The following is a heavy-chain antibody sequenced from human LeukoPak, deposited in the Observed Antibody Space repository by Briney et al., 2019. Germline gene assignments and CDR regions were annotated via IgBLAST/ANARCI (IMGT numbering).Heavy chain of an antibody. Sequence: GGSLRLSCAASGFTFSSYWMSWVRQAPGKGLEWVANIKQDGSEKYYVDSVKGRFTIPRDNAENSLYLQMNSLRAEDTAVYYCARADYGSGSYPDYWGQGTLVTVSS. J-gene: IGHJ4*02. CDR3: ARADYGSGSYPDY. D-gene: IGHD3-10*01. CDR1: GFTFSSYW. V-gene: IGHV3-7*01. CDR2: IKQDGSEK.